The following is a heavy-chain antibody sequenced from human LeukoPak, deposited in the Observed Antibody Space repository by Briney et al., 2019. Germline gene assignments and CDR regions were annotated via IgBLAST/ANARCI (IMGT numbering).Heavy chain of an antibody. D-gene: IGHD3-3*01. CDR1: GFTFSSYA. J-gene: IGHJ6*02. Sequence: PGGSLRLSCAASGFTFSSYAMSWVRQAPGKGLEWVSAISGSGGSTYYADSVKGRFTISRDNSKNTLYLQMNSLRAEDTAVYYCAKDLVYYDFWTPMDVWGHGTTVTVSS. CDR3: AKDLVYYDFWTPMDV. CDR2: ISGSGGST. V-gene: IGHV3-23*01.